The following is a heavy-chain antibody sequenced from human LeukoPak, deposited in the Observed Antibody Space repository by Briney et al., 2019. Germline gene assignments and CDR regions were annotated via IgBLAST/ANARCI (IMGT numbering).Heavy chain of an antibody. V-gene: IGHV4-59*01. CDR3: ARAITGTTYAFNI. Sequence: SETLSLTCAVYGGSFSNYWSWIRQPPGKGLEWIGYIYYSGSTNYNPSLKSRVTISVDTSKNQFSLKLSSVTAADTAVYYCARAITGTTYAFNIWGQGTMVTVSS. CDR1: GGSFSNY. J-gene: IGHJ3*02. D-gene: IGHD1-20*01. CDR2: IYYSGST.